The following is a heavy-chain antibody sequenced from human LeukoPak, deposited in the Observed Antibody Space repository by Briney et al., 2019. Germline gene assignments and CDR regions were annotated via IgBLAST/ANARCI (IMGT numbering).Heavy chain of an antibody. V-gene: IGHV3-53*01. D-gene: IGHD2-2*01. J-gene: IGHJ4*02. CDR2: IYSGGST. CDR1: GFTVSSNH. Sequence: GGSLRLSCAASGFTVSSNHMSWVRQGPGKGLEWVSVIYSGGSTYYADSVKGRFTISRDNPKNTLFLQMNSLRAEDAAVYYCASHSTSWYGFAYCGEGTLVTVSS. CDR3: ASHSTSWYGFAY.